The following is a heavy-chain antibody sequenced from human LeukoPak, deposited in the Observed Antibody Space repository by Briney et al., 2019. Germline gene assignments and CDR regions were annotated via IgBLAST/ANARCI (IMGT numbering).Heavy chain of an antibody. CDR3: SKRDIVAGVVDH. J-gene: IGHJ4*02. CDR2: ISDNGVYA. CDR1: GFTFSTYA. V-gene: IGHV3-23*01. D-gene: IGHD5-12*01. Sequence: PGGSLRLSCAACGFTFSTYAMCWVRQAPGKGLEWVSIISDNGVYAYYADSVKGRFTISRDNSKDTLYLQMNSLRAEDTAVYYCSKRDIVAGVVDHWGQGALVTVSS.